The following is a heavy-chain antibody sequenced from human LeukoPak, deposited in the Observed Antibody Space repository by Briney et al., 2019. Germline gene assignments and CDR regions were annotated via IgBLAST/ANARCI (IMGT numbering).Heavy chain of an antibody. CDR3: ARRRYYGSGSYAPFDY. CDR1: GYSFTNYW. V-gene: IGHV5-51*01. D-gene: IGHD3-10*01. CDR2: IYPGDSDT. Sequence: GESLKISCKGSGYSFTNYWIGWVRQMPGKGLEWMGIIYPGDSDTTYSPSFQGQVTISADKSISTAYLQWSSLKASDTAMYYCARRRYYGSGSYAPFDYWGQGTLVTVSS. J-gene: IGHJ4*02.